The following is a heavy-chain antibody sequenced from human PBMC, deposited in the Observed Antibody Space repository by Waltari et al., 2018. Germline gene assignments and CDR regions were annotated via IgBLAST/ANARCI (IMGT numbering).Heavy chain of an antibody. CDR1: VCPLSRGSYH. J-gene: IGHJ2*01. V-gene: IGHV4-61*02. Sequence: QVQLQESGPGLVKPSQTLSLTCTVSVCPLSRGSYHWSLLRPPPGKGLEWIARIYTSGSTNYNPSLKSRVTISVDTSKNQFSLKLSSVTAADTAVYYCARGASVVIAANWYFDLWGRGTLVIVSS. D-gene: IGHD2-21*01. CDR3: ARGASVVIAANWYFDL. CDR2: IYTSGST.